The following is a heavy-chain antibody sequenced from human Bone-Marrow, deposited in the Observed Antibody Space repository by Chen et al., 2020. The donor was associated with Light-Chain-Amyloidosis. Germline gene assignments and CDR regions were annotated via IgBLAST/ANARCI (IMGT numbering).Heavy chain of an antibody. J-gene: IGHJ3*01. Sequence: QVQLVQSGSELRRPGASVNISCKISRYRFSDYSLNWVQQTPGHGLEFMGWINTNTGRPTYAQGFTGRFVFSVDTSVSTAYLHITDLKSEDTGTYYCARDPWGAGSAFDVWGRGTHVTVSA. V-gene: IGHV7-4-1*02. D-gene: IGHD7-27*01. CDR2: INTNTGRP. CDR1: RYRFSDYS. CDR3: ARDPWGAGSAFDV.